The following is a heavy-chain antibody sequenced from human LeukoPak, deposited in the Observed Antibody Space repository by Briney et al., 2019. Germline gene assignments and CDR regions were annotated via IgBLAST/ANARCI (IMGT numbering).Heavy chain of an antibody. V-gene: IGHV3-11*01. CDR1: GFTFSDYY. CDR3: ASQYNWNYEGPFDY. J-gene: IGHJ4*02. Sequence: PGGSLRLSCAASGFTFSDYYMSWIRQAPGKGLEWVSYISSSGSTIYYADSVKGRFTISRDNAKNSLYLQMNSLRAEDTAVYYCASQYNWNYEGPFDYWGQGTLVTVSS. CDR2: ISSSGSTI. D-gene: IGHD1-1*01.